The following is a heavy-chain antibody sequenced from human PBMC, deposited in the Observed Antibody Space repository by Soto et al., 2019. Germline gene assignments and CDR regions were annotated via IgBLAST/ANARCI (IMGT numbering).Heavy chain of an antibody. V-gene: IGHV1-3*01. D-gene: IGHD5-12*01. Sequence: GAAVKVSCKASGYTFTSYAMHWGRQAPGQRLEWMGWINAGNGNTKYSQKFQGRVTITRDTSASTAYMELSSLRSEDTAVYYCARDIVATISHYYYGMDVWGQGTTVPVSS. CDR3: ARDIVATISHYYYGMDV. CDR2: INAGNGNT. CDR1: GYTFTSYA. J-gene: IGHJ6*02.